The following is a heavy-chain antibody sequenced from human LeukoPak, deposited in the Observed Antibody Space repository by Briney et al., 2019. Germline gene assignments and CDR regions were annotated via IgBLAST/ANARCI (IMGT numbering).Heavy chain of an antibody. V-gene: IGHV4-39*07. CDR2: IYSGGYT. D-gene: IGHD3-22*01. J-gene: IGHJ4*02. CDR3: ASYDSSAYYLEY. CDR1: GASISTNNYY. Sequence: SSETLSLTCSVSGASISTNNYYWGWIRQPPGKGLEWIGSIYSGGYTYYNPSLKSRVTISIDTSKNQFSLTLTSVTAADTAVYYCASYDSSAYYLEYWGQGTLVTVSS.